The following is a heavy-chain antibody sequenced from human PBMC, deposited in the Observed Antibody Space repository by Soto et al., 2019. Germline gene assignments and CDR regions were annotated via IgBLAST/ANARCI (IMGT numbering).Heavy chain of an antibody. CDR2: INAGNGNT. CDR3: ARDGDYYDSSGYPDY. CDR1: GYTVTSFA. V-gene: IGHV1-3*01. D-gene: IGHD3-22*01. Sequence: AASVKVSCKASGYTVTSFAMHWVRQAPGQRLEWLGWINAGNGNTKYSQKFQGRVTITRDTSASTAYMELSSLRSEDTAVYYCARDGDYYDSSGYPDYWGQGTLVTVSS. J-gene: IGHJ4*02.